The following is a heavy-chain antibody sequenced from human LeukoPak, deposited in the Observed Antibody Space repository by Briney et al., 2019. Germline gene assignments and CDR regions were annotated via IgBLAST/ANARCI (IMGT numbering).Heavy chain of an antibody. CDR2: ISWNSGSI. J-gene: IGHJ4*02. Sequence: GGSLRLSCAASGFTFDDYAMHWVRQAPGKGLEWVSGISWNSGSIGYADSVKGRFTISRDNAKNSLYLQMNSLRAEDTALYYCAKAVPGGYFDYWGQGTLDTVSS. V-gene: IGHV3-9*01. D-gene: IGHD1-14*01. CDR1: GFTFDDYA. CDR3: AKAVPGGYFDY.